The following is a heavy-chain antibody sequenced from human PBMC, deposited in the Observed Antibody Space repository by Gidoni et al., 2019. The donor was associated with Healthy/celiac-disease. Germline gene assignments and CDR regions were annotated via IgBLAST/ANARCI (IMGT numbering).Heavy chain of an antibody. D-gene: IGHD5-12*01. CDR3: ARGNVDIVATNGFDAFDI. V-gene: IGHV1-69*06. CDR2: ISPIFGTA. Sequence: QVQLVQSGAEVKKPGCEVKVSGKEAGGTFSSYASSWVRQAPGQGREWMGGISPIFGTAHYAQQFQGRVTITADNSTSTAYMGLSSLSSEDTAVSYCARGNVDIVATNGFDAFDIWGQGTMVTVSS. CDR1: GGTFSSYA. J-gene: IGHJ3*02.